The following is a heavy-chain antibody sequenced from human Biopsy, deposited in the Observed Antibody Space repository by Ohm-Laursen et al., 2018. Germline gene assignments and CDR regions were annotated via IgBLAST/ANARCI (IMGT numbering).Heavy chain of an antibody. CDR2: IYHDGNT. CDR3: ARGLPRIAPMVRGRRTWFDP. V-gene: IGHV4-61*08. J-gene: IGHJ5*01. Sequence: GTLSLTCSVSGASVSSSDYYWGWVRQPPGKGLEWIGYIYHDGNTSDNPSLKSRLTMSRDTSKNQFSLKLTSVTAADTAVYFCARGLPRIAPMVRGRRTWFDPWGQGTTVTVSS. CDR1: GASVSSSDYY. D-gene: IGHD3-10*01.